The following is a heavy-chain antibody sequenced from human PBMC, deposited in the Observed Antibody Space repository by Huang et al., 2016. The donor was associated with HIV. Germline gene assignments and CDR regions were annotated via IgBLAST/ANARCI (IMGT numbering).Heavy chain of an antibody. CDR2: IKYGDDS. V-gene: IGHV4-39*01. CDR3: ATYDFWSGPIDC. Sequence: QLQLQESGPGLLKPSETLSLSCSVSGGPISSSSYFWGWIRQPPGKGLEWIGGIKYGDDSYHPPSLKSRVTISVDTSKNHVSLILTSVTAADTGIYYCATYDFWSGPIDCWGQGTLVSVSS. CDR1: GGPISSSSYF. J-gene: IGHJ4*02. D-gene: IGHD3-3*01.